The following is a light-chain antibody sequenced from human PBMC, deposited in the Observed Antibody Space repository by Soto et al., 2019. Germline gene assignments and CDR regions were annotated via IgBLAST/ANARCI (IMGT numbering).Light chain of an antibody. CDR1: SNDVGNYNL. CDR3: CSYTTSNTYV. Sequence: QSALTQPASVSGSPGESITIPCTGTSNDVGNYNLVTWHQQHPGKAPKLMIYEDAKRPSGVSYRFSGSKSGNTAFLTISGLQAEDEADYYCCSYTTSNTYVFGTGTKVTVL. V-gene: IGLV2-23*01. CDR2: EDA. J-gene: IGLJ1*01.